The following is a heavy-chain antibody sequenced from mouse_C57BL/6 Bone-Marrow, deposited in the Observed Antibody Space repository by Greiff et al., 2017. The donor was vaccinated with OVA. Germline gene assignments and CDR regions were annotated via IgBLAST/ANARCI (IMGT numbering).Heavy chain of an antibody. V-gene: IGHV1-5*01. Sequence: VQLQQSGTVLARPGASVKMSCKTSGYTFTSYWMHWVKQRPGQGLEWIGAIYPGNSDTGYTQKFKGKAKLTAVTSASTAYMELSSLTNEDSAVYYCSYDYGNAMDYWGQGTSVTVSA. D-gene: IGHD2-4*01. CDR3: SYDYGNAMDY. CDR2: IYPGNSDT. J-gene: IGHJ4*01. CDR1: GYTFTSYW.